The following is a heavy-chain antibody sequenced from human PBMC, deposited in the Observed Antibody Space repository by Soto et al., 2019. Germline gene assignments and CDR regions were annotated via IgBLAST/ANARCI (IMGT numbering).Heavy chain of an antibody. D-gene: IGHD6-6*01. CDR3: ARDQARAWSFQLDF. Sequence: VGSLRLSCAASGFTFRRYWMYWVRQAPGKGLVWVARIYTDGSSTSYADSVKGRFTISRDNAENVLYLQMDSLRAEDTGVYFCARDQARAWSFQLDFRGRGTLVTVS. J-gene: IGHJ4*02. CDR2: IYTDGSST. V-gene: IGHV3-74*01. CDR1: GFTFRRYW.